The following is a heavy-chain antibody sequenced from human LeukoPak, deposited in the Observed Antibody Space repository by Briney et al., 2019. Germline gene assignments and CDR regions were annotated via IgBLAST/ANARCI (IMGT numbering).Heavy chain of an antibody. J-gene: IGHJ4*02. CDR3: ARGYRRITMVRGVMGDDY. V-gene: IGHV3-74*01. CDR1: GFSFSNYW. Sequence: PGGSLRLSCAASGFSFSNYWMHWVRQAPGKGLLWVSRIDSDGSSTTYADSVKGRFTISRDNAKNTLYLQMNSLRSEDTAVYYCARGYRRITMVRGVMGDDYWGQGTLVTVSS. D-gene: IGHD3-10*01. CDR2: IDSDGSST.